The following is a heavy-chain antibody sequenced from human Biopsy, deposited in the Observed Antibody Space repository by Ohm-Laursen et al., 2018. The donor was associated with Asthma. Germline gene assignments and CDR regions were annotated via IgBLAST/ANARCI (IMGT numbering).Heavy chain of an antibody. D-gene: IGHD3-22*01. CDR1: GYTFSSYQ. CDR2: IKHISE. V-gene: IGHV1-46*01. CDR3: ARSMIVADGSDAFDI. Sequence: GASVKVSCKASGYTFSSYQMHWVRQAPGQGLEWLGMIKHISEYAQKFQGRVTMTRDTSTSTVYMELSSLRSKDTAVYYCARSMIVADGSDAFDIWGQGTMVTVSS. J-gene: IGHJ3*02.